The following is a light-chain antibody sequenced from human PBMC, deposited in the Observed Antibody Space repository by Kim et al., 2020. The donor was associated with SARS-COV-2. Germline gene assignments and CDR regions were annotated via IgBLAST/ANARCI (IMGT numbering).Light chain of an antibody. V-gene: IGKV3-20*01. CDR3: QLYGDSPSLT. J-gene: IGKJ4*01. CDR2: GAS. CDR1: QSVSSSY. Sequence: PGERATLSCRASQSVSSSYLGWYQQKPGQPPRLLIFGASSRAVGVPARFSVSGSGTDFTLIISRLEPEDFAVYYCQLYGDSPSLTFGGGTKV.